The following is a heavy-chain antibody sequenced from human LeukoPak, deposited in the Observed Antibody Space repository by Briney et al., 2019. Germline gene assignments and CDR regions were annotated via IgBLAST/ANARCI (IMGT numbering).Heavy chain of an antibody. V-gene: IGHV3-23*01. CDR1: GFTFSSYV. CDR2: ISGSGGST. CDR3: AKGSTEAFS. J-gene: IGHJ4*02. D-gene: IGHD4-17*01. Sequence: GGSLRLSCAASGFTFSSYVMTWVRQAPGKGLEWVSSISGSGGSTFYADTVKGRFTISRDNSKNTLSLQMNSLRAEDTAIYYCAKGSTEAFSWGQGTLVTVSS.